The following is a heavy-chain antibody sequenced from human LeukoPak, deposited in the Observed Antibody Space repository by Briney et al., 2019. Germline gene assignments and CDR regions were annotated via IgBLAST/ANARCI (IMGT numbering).Heavy chain of an antibody. V-gene: IGHV1-18*01. J-gene: IGHJ6*03. CDR1: GYTFTSYG. D-gene: IGHD6-13*01. Sequence: ASVKVSCKASGYTFTSYGISWVRQAPGQGLEWMGWISAYNGNTNYAQKLQGRVTMTTDTSTSTAYMELRSLRSDGTAVYYCAREYLSSSWYEYYYYYMDVWGKGTTVTVSS. CDR2: ISAYNGNT. CDR3: AREYLSSSWYEYYYYYMDV.